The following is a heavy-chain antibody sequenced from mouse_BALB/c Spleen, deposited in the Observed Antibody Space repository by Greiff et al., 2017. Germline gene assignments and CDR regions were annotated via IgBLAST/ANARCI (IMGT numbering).Heavy chain of an antibody. J-gene: IGHJ1*01. V-gene: IGHV1-15*01. CDR3: TRKDYWYFDV. CDR1: GYTFTDYE. CDR2: IDPETGGT. Sequence: QVQLQQSGAELVRPGASVTLSCKASGYTFTDYEMHWVKQTPVHGLEWIGAIDPETGGTAYNQKFKGKATLTADKSSSTAYMELRSLTSEDSAVYYCTRKDYWYFDVWGAGTTVTVSS.